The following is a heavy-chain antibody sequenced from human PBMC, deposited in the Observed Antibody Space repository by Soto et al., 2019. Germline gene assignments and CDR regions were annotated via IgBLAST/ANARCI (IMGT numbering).Heavy chain of an antibody. CDR3: ARNFAPQGQYNFDY. V-gene: IGHV3-33*01. CDR2: LSSDGISE. Sequence: LRLSCAASGFTITYYGMHWVRQAPGKGLEWVAALSSDGISEYYADSVKGRFSVPRDNIKNSMFLQISSLKGEDTAVYFCARNFAPQGQYNFDYWGQGTLVTVSS. D-gene: IGHD5-18*01. J-gene: IGHJ4*02. CDR1: GFTITYYG.